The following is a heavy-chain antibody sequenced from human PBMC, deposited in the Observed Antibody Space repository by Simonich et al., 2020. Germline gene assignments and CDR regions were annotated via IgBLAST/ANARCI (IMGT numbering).Heavy chain of an antibody. J-gene: IGHJ3*02. V-gene: IGHV1-2*02. D-gene: IGHD3-3*01. CDR1: GYTFTGYY. Sequence: QVQLVQSGAEVKKPGASVKVSCKASGYTFTGYYMHWVRQAPGQGLEWMGWINPNSGGTNYAQKFQGRVTMTRDTSSSTAYMELSRLRSDDTAVYYCARPRITIFGVVKGAFDIWGQGTMVTVSS. CDR3: ARPRITIFGVVKGAFDI. CDR2: INPNSGGT.